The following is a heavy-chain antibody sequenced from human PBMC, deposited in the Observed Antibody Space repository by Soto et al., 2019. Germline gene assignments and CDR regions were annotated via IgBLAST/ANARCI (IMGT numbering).Heavy chain of an antibody. J-gene: IGHJ4*02. CDR3: ARVSREVVPAAIDY. Sequence: GGSLRLSCAASGFTFSSYWIHWVCQAPGKGLVWVSRINSDGSSTTYADSVKGRFTISRDNAKNTLYLQMTSLRAEDTAVYYCARVSREVVPAAIDYWGQGTLVTVSS. V-gene: IGHV3-74*01. D-gene: IGHD2-2*01. CDR2: INSDGSST. CDR1: GFTFSSYW.